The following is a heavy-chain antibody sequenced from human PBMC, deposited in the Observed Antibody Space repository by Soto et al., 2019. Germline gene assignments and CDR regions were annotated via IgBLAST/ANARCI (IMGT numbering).Heavy chain of an antibody. V-gene: IGHV3-21*01. CDR3: ARDGYYDSSGYYSGNWFDP. Sequence: EVPLVESGGCLVKPGGSLRLSCAASGFTFSSYSMNWVRQAPGKGLEWVSSISSSSCYIYYADSVKGRFTISRDNATNSLYLQMNSLRAEDTAVYYCARDGYYDSSGYYSGNWFDPWGQGTLVTVSS. CDR2: ISSSSCYI. J-gene: IGHJ5*02. D-gene: IGHD3-22*01. CDR1: GFTFSSYS.